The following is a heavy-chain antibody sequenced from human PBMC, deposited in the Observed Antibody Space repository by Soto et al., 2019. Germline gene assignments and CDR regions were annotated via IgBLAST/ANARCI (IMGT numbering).Heavy chain of an antibody. CDR1: GDPLHIGGYY. D-gene: IGHD2-2*01. J-gene: IGHJ5*02. CDR3: GRDLTSNANCIDP. V-gene: IGHV4-31*03. CDR2: IYYTGKT. Sequence: TLSLTCSVSGDPLHIGGYYWTWIRQRPGEGLEWMGYIYYTGKTYYNPSLESRLTMSVDRSKNQFSLKLNSVTAADTAVYYCGRDLTSNANCIDPWGQGTLVTVSS.